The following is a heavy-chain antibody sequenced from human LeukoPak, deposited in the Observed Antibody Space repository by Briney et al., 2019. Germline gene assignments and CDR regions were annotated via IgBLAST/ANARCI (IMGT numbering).Heavy chain of an antibody. CDR3: AREMGYSYGMDV. J-gene: IGHJ6*02. V-gene: IGHV4-31*03. CDR2: IYYSGST. D-gene: IGHD5-18*01. Sequence: SETLSLTCTVSGGSISSGGYYWSWIRQHPGKGLEWIGYIYYSGSTYYNPSLESRVTISVDTSKNQFSLKLSSVTAADTAVYYCAREMGYSYGMDVWGQGTTVTVSS. CDR1: GGSISSGGYY.